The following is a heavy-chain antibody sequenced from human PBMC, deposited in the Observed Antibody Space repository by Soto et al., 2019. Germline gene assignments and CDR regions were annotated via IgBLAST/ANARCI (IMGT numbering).Heavy chain of an antibody. V-gene: IGHV3-30*18. Sequence: QVQLVESGGGVVQPGRSLRLSCAASGFTFSSYAMHWVRQAPGKGLEWVAVTAYDESHMYYADSVKGRFTISRDNSKNTLYLQMNSLRADDTALYYCAKDQYDLAVYYNMGFDHWGQGTLVTVSS. CDR2: TAYDESHM. CDR3: AKDQYDLAVYYNMGFDH. D-gene: IGHD3-10*01. J-gene: IGHJ4*02. CDR1: GFTFSSYA.